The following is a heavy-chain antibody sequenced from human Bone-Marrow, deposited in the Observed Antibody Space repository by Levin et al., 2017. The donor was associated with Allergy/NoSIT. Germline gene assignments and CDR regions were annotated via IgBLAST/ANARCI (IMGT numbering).Heavy chain of an antibody. V-gene: IGHV4-4*02. D-gene: IGHD2-2*01. J-gene: IGHJ4*02. Sequence: SETLSLTCAVSGASISSSDWWNWVRQPPGKGLEWIGEIYYTGTTKYNPSLKSRVTISVDKSKNQFSLKLTSMTAADTAVYYCARGAPADFWGQGTLVTVSS. CDR2: IYYTGTT. CDR1: GASISSSDW. CDR3: ARGAPADF.